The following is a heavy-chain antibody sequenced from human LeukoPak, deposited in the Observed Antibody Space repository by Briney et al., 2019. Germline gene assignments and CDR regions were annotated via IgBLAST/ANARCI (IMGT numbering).Heavy chain of an antibody. V-gene: IGHV3-66*01. J-gene: IGHJ4*02. CDR2: IYSAGTT. D-gene: IGHD1-26*01. CDR3: ARYSASYPD. Sequence: PGGSLRLSCAASGFTVSANYMSWVRQAPGKGLEWVSLIYSAGTTYYADSVKGRFTISRDTSKNKLYLQMDSLKAEDTAFYYCARYSASYPDWGQGTLVTVSS. CDR1: GFTVSANY.